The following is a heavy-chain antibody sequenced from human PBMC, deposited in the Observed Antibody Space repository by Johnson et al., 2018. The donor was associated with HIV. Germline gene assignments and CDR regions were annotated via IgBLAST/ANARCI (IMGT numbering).Heavy chain of an antibody. D-gene: IGHD7-27*01. CDR2: FYRNGGST. V-gene: IGHV3-20*04. J-gene: IGHJ3*02. Sequence: QLVESGGGLVQPGRSLRLSCAASGFTFDDYDLSWVRQAPGKGLEWVSGFYRNGGSTGYAASVKGRFTISRDNAKNSLYLQMNSLTVEDSALYYCARDPTTQNSRLTGDFGAFDIWGQGTMVTVSS. CDR1: GFTFDDYD. CDR3: ARDPTTQNSRLTGDFGAFDI.